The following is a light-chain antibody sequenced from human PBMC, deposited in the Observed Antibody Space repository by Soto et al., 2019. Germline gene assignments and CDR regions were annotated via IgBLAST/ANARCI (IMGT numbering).Light chain of an antibody. CDR2: GAS. CDR1: QTISSTF. Sequence: EIVLTQSPGTLSLSPGERATLSCRASQTISSTFLAWYRQRPGQAPRLLIYGASSWATGIPDRFSGSGSGTDFTLTISRLEPEDFAVYYCQQFGLSPTFGGGTKVEIK. V-gene: IGKV3-20*01. J-gene: IGKJ4*01. CDR3: QQFGLSPT.